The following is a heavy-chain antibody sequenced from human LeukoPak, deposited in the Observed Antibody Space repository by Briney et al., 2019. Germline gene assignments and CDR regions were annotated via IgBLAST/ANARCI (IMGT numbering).Heavy chain of an antibody. J-gene: IGHJ6*02. V-gene: IGHV1-2*02. CDR2: INPNSGGT. D-gene: IGHD3-9*01. CDR3: ARGGTLRYFDWLLSYYYYGMDV. Sequence: ASVKVSCKASGYTFTGYYIHWVRQAPGQGLEWMAWINPNSGGTIYTQKFQGRLTMTRDTSISTAYMELSRLRSEDTAVYYCARGGTLRYFDWLLSYYYYGMDVWGQGTTVTVSS. CDR1: GYTFTGYY.